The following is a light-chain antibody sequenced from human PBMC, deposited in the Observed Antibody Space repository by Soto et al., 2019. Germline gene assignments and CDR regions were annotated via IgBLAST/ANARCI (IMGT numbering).Light chain of an antibody. CDR1: QSVSSF. J-gene: IGKJ5*01. CDR3: QQRSNWPST. CDR2: DAS. Sequence: EIVLTQSPATLSLSPGERATLSCRASQSVSSFLGWYQQKPGQAPRLLIYDASNRATGTPARFSGSGSGTDFTLTISSLEPEDFAVYYCQQRSNWPSTFGQGTRLEMK. V-gene: IGKV3-11*01.